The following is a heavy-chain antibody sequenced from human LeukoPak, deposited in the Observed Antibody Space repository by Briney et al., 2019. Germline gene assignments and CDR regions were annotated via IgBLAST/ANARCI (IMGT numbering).Heavy chain of an antibody. CDR2: ISPSGGST. Sequence: GASVKVSCKAFGYTFTSNYMHWVRQAPGQGPEWMGVISPSGGSTTYAQKFQGRVTLTRDMSTSTDYLELSSLRSEDTAVYYCARDLDSGYDFFGYWGQGTLVTVSS. D-gene: IGHD5-12*01. J-gene: IGHJ4*02. CDR3: ARDLDSGYDFFGY. V-gene: IGHV1-46*01. CDR1: GYTFTSNY.